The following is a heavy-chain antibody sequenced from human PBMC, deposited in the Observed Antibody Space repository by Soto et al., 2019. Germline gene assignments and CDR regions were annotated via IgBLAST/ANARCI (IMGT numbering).Heavy chain of an antibody. CDR2: ISSNGGST. V-gene: IGHV3-64*01. J-gene: IGHJ6*03. D-gene: IGHD2-2*01. CDR1: GFTFNSYA. Sequence: TGGSLRLSCAASGFTFNSYAMHGVLQAPGKGLEYVSAISSNGGSTYYANSVKGRFTISRDNSKNTLYLQMGSLRAEDMAVYYCGRGVPAANFPHYMDVWGKGTTVTVSS. CDR3: GRGVPAANFPHYMDV.